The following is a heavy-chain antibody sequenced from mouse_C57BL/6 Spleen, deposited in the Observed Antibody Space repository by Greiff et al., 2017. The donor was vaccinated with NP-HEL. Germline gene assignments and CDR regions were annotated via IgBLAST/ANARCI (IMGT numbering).Heavy chain of an antibody. Sequence: VQLKESGPELVKPGASVKIPCKASGYTFTDYNMDWVKQSHGKSLEWIGDINPNNGGTIYNQKFKGKATLTVDKSSSTAYMELRSLTSEDTAVYYCARGGSITTVVDYAMDYWGQGTSVTVSS. D-gene: IGHD1-1*01. CDR2: INPNNGGT. J-gene: IGHJ4*01. CDR1: GYTFTDYN. CDR3: ARGGSITTVVDYAMDY. V-gene: IGHV1-18*01.